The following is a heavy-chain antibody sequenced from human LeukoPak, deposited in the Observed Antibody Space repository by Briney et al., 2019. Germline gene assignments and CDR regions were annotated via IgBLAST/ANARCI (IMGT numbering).Heavy chain of an antibody. CDR1: GFTFSDYY. CDR2: ISSTSDYT. J-gene: IGHJ4*02. Sequence: MSGGSLRLSCVASGFTFSDYYMTWIRQAPGKGLEWVSYISSTSDYTNYADSVKGRFTISRDNAKNSLYLQMNSLRAEDTAVYYCAKDTTGYIYGFFDYWGQGTLVTVSS. CDR3: AKDTTGYIYGFFDY. D-gene: IGHD5-18*01. V-gene: IGHV3-11*05.